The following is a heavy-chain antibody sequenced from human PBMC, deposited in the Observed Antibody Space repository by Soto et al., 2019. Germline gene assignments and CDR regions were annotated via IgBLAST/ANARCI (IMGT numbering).Heavy chain of an antibody. CDR2: IIPILGIA. V-gene: IGHV1-69*02. CDR3: ARVVAYDFWSGPLDY. D-gene: IGHD3-3*01. CDR1: GGTFSSYT. Sequence: SVKVSCKASGGTFSSYTISWVRQAPGQGLEWMGRIIPILGIANYAQKFQGRVTITADESTSTAYMELSSLRSEDTAVYYCARVVAYDFWSGPLDYWGQGTLVTVSS. J-gene: IGHJ4*02.